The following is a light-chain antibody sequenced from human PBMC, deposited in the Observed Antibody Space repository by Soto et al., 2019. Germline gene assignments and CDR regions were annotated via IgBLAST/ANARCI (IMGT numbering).Light chain of an antibody. CDR2: GAS. J-gene: IGKJ1*01. V-gene: IGKV3-15*01. CDR3: QQYNNWPGWT. CDR1: QSVSSH. Sequence: EIVVTQSPATLSVSPGERATLSCRTSQSVSSHLAWYQRKPGQAPRLLIHGASTRATGIPARFSGSGSGTEFTLTISSLQSEDFAVYHCQQYNNWPGWTFGQGTKVDIK.